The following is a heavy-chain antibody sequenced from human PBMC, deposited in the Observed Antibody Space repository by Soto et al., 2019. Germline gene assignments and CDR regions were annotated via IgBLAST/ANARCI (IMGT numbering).Heavy chain of an antibody. D-gene: IGHD3-22*01. CDR1: GYTFTSYY. V-gene: IGHV1-46*03. CDR3: TRTYYFDSSGYYFLNWFDP. J-gene: IGHJ5*02. CDR2: INPSGGST. Sequence: ASVKVSCKASGYTFTSYYIHWVRQAPGQGLDWMGIINPSGGSTRYAQKFQGRVTMTSDTSTSTVYMELSSLRSEDTAVYYCTRTYYFDSSGYYFLNWFDPWGQGTLVTVS.